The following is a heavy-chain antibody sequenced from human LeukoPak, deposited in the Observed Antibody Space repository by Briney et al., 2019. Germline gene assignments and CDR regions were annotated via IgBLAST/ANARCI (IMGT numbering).Heavy chain of an antibody. Sequence: SETLSLTCAVYGGSFSGYYWSWIRQPPGKGLEWIGEINHSGSTNYNPSLMSRVTISVDTSKNQFSLKLSSVTAADTAVYYCARDSMVRGVNRGFDYWGQGTLVTVSS. D-gene: IGHD3-10*01. J-gene: IGHJ4*02. CDR3: ARDSMVRGVNRGFDY. CDR1: GGSFSGYY. CDR2: INHSGST. V-gene: IGHV4-34*01.